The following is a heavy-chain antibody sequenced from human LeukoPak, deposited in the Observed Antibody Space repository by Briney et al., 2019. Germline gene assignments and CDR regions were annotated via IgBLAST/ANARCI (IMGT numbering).Heavy chain of an antibody. V-gene: IGHV3-33*06. Sequence: GGSPRLSCAASGFTFSSYGMHWVRQAPGKGLERVAVIWYDGSNKYYADSVKGRFTISRDNSKNTLYLQMNSLRAEDTAVYYCAKVLGYYGSGSYYKEAYYYYYMDVWGKGTTVTVSS. D-gene: IGHD3-10*01. CDR1: GFTFSSYG. CDR2: IWYDGSNK. CDR3: AKVLGYYGSGSYYKEAYYYYYMDV. J-gene: IGHJ6*03.